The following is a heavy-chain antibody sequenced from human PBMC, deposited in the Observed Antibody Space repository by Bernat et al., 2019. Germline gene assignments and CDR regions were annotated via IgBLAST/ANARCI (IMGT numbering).Heavy chain of an antibody. J-gene: IGHJ4*02. Sequence: QVQLVQSGAEVKKPGSSVKVSCKASGGTISSYAISWVRQAPGQGLEWMGGIIPIFGTANYAQKFQGRVTITADESTSTAYMELSSLRSEDTAVYYCARVSSYTAMDTYYFDYWGQGTLVTVSS. D-gene: IGHD5-18*01. CDR2: IIPIFGTA. CDR1: GGTISSYA. CDR3: ARVSSYTAMDTYYFDY. V-gene: IGHV1-69*01.